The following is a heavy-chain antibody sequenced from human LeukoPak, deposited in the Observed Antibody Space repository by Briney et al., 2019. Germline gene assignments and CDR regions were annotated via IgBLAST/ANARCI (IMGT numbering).Heavy chain of an antibody. CDR3: VRDGEGGSFDY. CDR1: GGSINSYY. CDR2: IYYSGST. V-gene: IGHV4-59*12. Sequence: SETLSLTCTVSGGSINSYYWSWIRQPPGKGLEWIGYIYYSGSTYYNPSLKSRLTISVDRSKNQFSLKVNSVTAADTAVYYCVRDGEGGSFDYWGQGTLVTVSS. J-gene: IGHJ4*02. D-gene: IGHD2-21*01.